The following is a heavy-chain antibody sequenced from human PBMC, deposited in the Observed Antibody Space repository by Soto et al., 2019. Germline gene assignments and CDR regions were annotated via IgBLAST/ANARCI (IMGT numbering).Heavy chain of an antibody. J-gene: IGHJ4*02. Sequence: SETLSLTCAVYGGSFSGYYWSWIRQPPGKGLEWIGEINHSGSTNYNPSLKSRVTISVDTSKNQFSLKLSSVTAADTAVYYCARYGYCSGGSCLLEEYYFDYWGQGTLVTVSS. V-gene: IGHV4-34*01. CDR2: INHSGST. CDR1: GGSFSGYY. CDR3: ARYGYCSGGSCLLEEYYFDY. D-gene: IGHD2-15*01.